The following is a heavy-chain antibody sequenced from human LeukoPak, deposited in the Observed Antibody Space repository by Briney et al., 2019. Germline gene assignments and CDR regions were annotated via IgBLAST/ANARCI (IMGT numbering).Heavy chain of an antibody. CDR1: GGSFSGYY. CDR3: ARGPDPIAAAGPLDY. V-gene: IGHV4-34*01. J-gene: IGHJ4*02. Sequence: PSETLSLTCAVYGGSFSGYYWSWIRQPPGKGLEWIGEINHSGSTNYNPSLKSRVTISVDTSKNQFSLKLSSVTAADTAVYYCARGPDPIAAAGPLDYWGQGTLVTVSS. CDR2: INHSGST. D-gene: IGHD6-13*01.